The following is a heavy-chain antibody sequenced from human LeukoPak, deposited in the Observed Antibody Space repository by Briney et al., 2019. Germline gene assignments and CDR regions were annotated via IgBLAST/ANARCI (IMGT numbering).Heavy chain of an antibody. J-gene: IGHJ5*02. CDR3: ARDGVVVPASFDP. CDR2: INHSGGT. D-gene: IGHD2-2*01. V-gene: IGHV4-34*01. CDR1: GGSFSGYY. Sequence: SETLSLTCAVYGGSFSGYYWSWIRQPPGKGLEWIGEINHSGGTNYNPSLKSRVTISVDTSKNQFSLKLSSVTAEDTAVYYCARDGVVVPASFDPWGQGTLVTVSS.